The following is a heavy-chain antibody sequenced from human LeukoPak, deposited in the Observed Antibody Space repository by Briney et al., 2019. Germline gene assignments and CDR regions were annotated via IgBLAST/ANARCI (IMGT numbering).Heavy chain of an antibody. V-gene: IGHV4-59*08. D-gene: IGHD2-2*01. CDR2: IYNSVTT. CDR3: ASGYCSSTSCPGPDY. CDR1: GGSIRGYY. J-gene: IGHJ4*02. Sequence: SETLSLTCTVSGGSIRGYYWSWIRQPPGKRLEWIAYIYNSVTTNYNPSLKSRLTISVDTSKNQFSLKLSSVTAADTAVYYCASGYCSSTSCPGPDYWGQGTLVTVSS.